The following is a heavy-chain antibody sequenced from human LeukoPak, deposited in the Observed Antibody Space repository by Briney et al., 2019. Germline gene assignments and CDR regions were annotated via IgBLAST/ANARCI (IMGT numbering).Heavy chain of an antibody. J-gene: IGHJ4*02. CDR1: GGTFSSYA. D-gene: IGHD3-22*01. Sequence: SVKVSCKASGGTFSSYAISWVRQAPGQGLEWMGGIIPIFGTANYAQKFQGRVTITADESTSTAYMELSSLRSEDTAVYYCARDLNYYDSSGSPPLWGQGTLVTVSS. CDR2: IIPIFGTA. V-gene: IGHV1-69*13. CDR3: ARDLNYYDSSGSPPL.